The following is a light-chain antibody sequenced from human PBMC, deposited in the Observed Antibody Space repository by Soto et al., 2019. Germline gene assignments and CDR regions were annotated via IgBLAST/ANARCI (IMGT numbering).Light chain of an antibody. CDR2: AAS. Sequence: EVVLTQSPGTVSLSPGERATLSCRASQSVTSNYLAWYQQKPGQAPRLLIYAASSRATGIPDRFSGSGSGTDFTLSISRLEPEDFPVYYCQQYRSSVTWTFGQGTKVQIK. J-gene: IGKJ1*01. V-gene: IGKV3-20*01. CDR1: QSVTSNY. CDR3: QQYRSSVTWT.